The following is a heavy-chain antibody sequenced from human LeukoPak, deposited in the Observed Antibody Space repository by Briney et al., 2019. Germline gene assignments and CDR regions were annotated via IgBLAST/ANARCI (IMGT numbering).Heavy chain of an antibody. D-gene: IGHD3-16*01. J-gene: IGHJ6*02. CDR1: GGSFSGYY. Sequence: PSETLSLTCAVYGGSFSGYYWSWIRQPPGKGLEWIGEINHSGSTNYSPSLKSRVTISVDTSKNQFSLKLSSVTAADTAVYYCARGASYNYYYGMDVWGQGTTVTVSS. V-gene: IGHV4-34*01. CDR3: ARGASYNYYYGMDV. CDR2: INHSGST.